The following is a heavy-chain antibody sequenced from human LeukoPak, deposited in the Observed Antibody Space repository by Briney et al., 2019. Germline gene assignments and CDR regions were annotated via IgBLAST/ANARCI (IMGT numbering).Heavy chain of an antibody. CDR3: ARDIYGGNSNVFDV. D-gene: IGHD4-23*01. CDR1: GFTVSSNY. CDR2: IYSGGST. Sequence: PGGSLRLSRAASGFTVSSNYMSWVRQAPGKGLEWVSVIYSGGSTYYADSVKGRFTISTDNSKNTMYLQMNSLRAEDTAVYFCARDIYGGNSNVFDVWGKGTTVTVSS. V-gene: IGHV3-66*01. J-gene: IGHJ3*01.